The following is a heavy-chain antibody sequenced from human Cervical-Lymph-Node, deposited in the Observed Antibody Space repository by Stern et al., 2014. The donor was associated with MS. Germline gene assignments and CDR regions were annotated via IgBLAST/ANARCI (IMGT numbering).Heavy chain of an antibody. CDR1: GYTFTDHY. D-gene: IGHD3/OR15-3a*01. Sequence: QVQLVESGAEVKKPGASVEVSCKASGYTFTDHYIHWVRQAPGQGLEWMGAINPSGGSTTNAKKFQGSVTMTRDSSTSTVHMELSSLRSEDTAVYYCARGTGYSYYFDYWGQGTLVTVSS. CDR3: ARGTGYSYYFDY. CDR2: INPSGGST. V-gene: IGHV1-46*01. J-gene: IGHJ4*02.